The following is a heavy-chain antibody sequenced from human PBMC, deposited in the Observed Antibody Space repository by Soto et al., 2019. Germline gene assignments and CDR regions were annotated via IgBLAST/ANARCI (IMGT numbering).Heavy chain of an antibody. CDR3: ARTPYDFWSGYYRGTHDAFDI. CDR2: INHSGST. D-gene: IGHD3-3*01. CDR1: GGSFSGYY. J-gene: IGHJ3*02. Sequence: SETLSLTCAVYGGSFSGYYWSWIRQPPGKGLEWIGEINHSGSTNYNPSLKSRVTISVDTSKNQFSLKLSSVTAADTAVYYCARTPYDFWSGYYRGTHDAFDIWGQGTMVTVSS. V-gene: IGHV4-34*01.